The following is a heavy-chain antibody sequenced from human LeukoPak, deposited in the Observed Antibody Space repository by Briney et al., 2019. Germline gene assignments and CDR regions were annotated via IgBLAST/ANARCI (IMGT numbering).Heavy chain of an antibody. CDR3: AKGPFTMIVVGLYYFDY. D-gene: IGHD3-22*01. V-gene: IGHV3-48*01. CDR1: GFTFSSYS. Sequence: QPGGSLRLSCAASGFTFSSYSMNWVRQAPGKGLEWVSYISSSSSTIYYADSVKGRFTISRDNAKNSLYLQMNSLRAEDTAVYYCAKGPFTMIVVGLYYFDYWGQGTLVTVSS. J-gene: IGHJ4*02. CDR2: ISSSSSTI.